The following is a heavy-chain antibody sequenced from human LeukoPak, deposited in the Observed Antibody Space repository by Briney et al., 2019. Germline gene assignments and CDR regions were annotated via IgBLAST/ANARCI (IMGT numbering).Heavy chain of an antibody. CDR3: ARGGGSYYIIS. CDR2: INPHSGGT. Sequence: GASVKVSCKASGYTFTGYYIHWVRQAPGQGLEWMGWINPHSGGTNYAQKFQGGVTMTRDTSITTAYMELSSLRSDDTAVYYCARGGGSYYIISWGQGTLVTVSS. J-gene: IGHJ5*02. V-gene: IGHV1-2*02. D-gene: IGHD1-26*01. CDR1: GYTFTGYY.